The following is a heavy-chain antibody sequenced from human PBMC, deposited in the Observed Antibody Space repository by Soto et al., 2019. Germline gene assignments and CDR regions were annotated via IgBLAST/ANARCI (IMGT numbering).Heavy chain of an antibody. D-gene: IGHD3-22*01. V-gene: IGHV1-69*01. J-gene: IGHJ4*02. Sequence: QEQLVQSGAEVKKPGSSVKVSCKASGGIFSSYAISWVRQAPGQGLEWMGGIIPIFGTANYAQKFQGRVTITADESTNTTDIDLSSLKSEDTAIYYCARGGSGYVIFNEFWCQGTLVTVSS. CDR2: IIPIFGTA. CDR3: ARGGSGYVIFNEF. CDR1: GGIFSSYA.